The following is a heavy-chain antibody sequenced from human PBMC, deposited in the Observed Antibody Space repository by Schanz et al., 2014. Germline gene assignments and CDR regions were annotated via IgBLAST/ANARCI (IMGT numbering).Heavy chain of an antibody. CDR2: MNPNSGTT. J-gene: IGHJ5*02. CDR1: GGTFSTYT. CDR3: ARDRRRYCSTASCLHDNWFDP. Sequence: QVQLVQSGAEVKKPGSSVKVSCKASGGTFSTYTISWVRQAPGQGLEWMGWMNPNSGTTGYAQKFQGRVTMTRNTSTSTAYMELRGLRSDDTAVYYCARDRRRYCSTASCLHDNWFDPWGQGTLXIVSS. V-gene: IGHV1-8*02. D-gene: IGHD2-2*01.